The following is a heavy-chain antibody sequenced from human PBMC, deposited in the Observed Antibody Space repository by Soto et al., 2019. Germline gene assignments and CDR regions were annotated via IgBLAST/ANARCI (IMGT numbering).Heavy chain of an antibody. CDR3: ARFGYYDSTVPYYYYMDV. D-gene: IGHD3-22*01. Sequence: SETLSLTCTVSGGSISSYYWSWIRQPPGKGLEWIGYIYYSGSTNYNPSLKSRVTISVDTSKNQFSLKLSSVTAADTAVYYCARFGYYDSTVPYYYYMDVWGKGTTVTVSS. V-gene: IGHV4-59*01. CDR1: GGSISSYY. J-gene: IGHJ6*03. CDR2: IYYSGST.